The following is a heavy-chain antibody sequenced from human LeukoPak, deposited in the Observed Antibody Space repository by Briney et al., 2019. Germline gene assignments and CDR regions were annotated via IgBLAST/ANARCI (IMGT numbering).Heavy chain of an antibody. CDR1: GFTVSTHF. J-gene: IGHJ5*01. V-gene: IGHV3-53*01. D-gene: IGHD3-16*01. CDR3: ARSTVGWFDS. CDR2: IYSDGST. Sequence: GGSLRLSCAASGFTVSTHFMSWIRQAPGPGLEWVSVIYSDGSTYYADSVKGRFTISRDNSKNTLHLQMDSLRAEDTAVYYCARSTVGWFDSWGQGTLVTVSS.